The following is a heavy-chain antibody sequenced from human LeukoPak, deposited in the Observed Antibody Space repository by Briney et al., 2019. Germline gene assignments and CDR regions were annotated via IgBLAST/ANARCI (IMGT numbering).Heavy chain of an antibody. V-gene: IGHV3-64*01. CDR3: ARQSTYGYPFEN. CDR1: GFTFSTST. Sequence: GGSLRLSCAASGFTFSTSTMHWVRQAPGKGLEYVSSISGNGGTTHYANSVKGRFTNSRDNSKNTVYLQMGSLRAEDMAVYYCARQSTYGYPFENWGQGTQVTVSS. J-gene: IGHJ4*02. CDR2: ISGNGGTT. D-gene: IGHD5-18*01.